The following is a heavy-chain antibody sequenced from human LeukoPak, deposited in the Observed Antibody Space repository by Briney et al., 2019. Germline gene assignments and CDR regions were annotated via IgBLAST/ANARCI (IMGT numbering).Heavy chain of an antibody. D-gene: IGHD3-22*01. CDR1: GYTLTELS. CDR2: FDPEDGEI. CDR3: ATANRLTRDSSGYYPDS. V-gene: IGHV1-24*01. J-gene: IGHJ4*02. Sequence: ASVKVSCKVSGYTLTELSTHWVRQAPGKGLEWMGGFDPEDGEIVYAQNFQGRVTMTEDTSTGTAYMELSSLRSEDTAIYYCATANRLTRDSSGYYPDSWGQGTLVTVSS.